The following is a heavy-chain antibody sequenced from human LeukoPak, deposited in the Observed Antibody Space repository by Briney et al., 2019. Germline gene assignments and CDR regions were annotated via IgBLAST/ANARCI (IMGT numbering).Heavy chain of an antibody. D-gene: IGHD1-26*01. CDR1: GFTFGDYA. J-gene: IGHJ6*03. CDR2: IRSKAYGGTT. Sequence: GGSLRLSCTASGFTFGDYAMSWVRKAPGKGLEWVGFIRSKAYGGTTEYAASVKGRFTISRDDSKSIAYLQMNSLKTEDTAVYYCTRDGPSGSSYYYYYMDVWGKGTTVTVSS. CDR3: TRDGPSGSSYYYYYMDV. V-gene: IGHV3-49*04.